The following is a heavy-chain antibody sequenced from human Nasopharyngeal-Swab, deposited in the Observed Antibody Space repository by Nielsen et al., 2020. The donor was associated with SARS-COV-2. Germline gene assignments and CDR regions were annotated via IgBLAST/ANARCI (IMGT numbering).Heavy chain of an antibody. D-gene: IGHD2-2*01. Sequence: GESLKISCAASGFTFSSYGMHWVRQAPGKGLEWVAVIWYDGSNKYYADSVQGRFTISRDNSKNTLYLQMNSLRAEDTAVYYCAKRLSCTSTSCYAFDYWGQGTLVTVSS. CDR1: GFTFSSYG. J-gene: IGHJ4*02. V-gene: IGHV3-33*06. CDR2: IWYDGSNK. CDR3: AKRLSCTSTSCYAFDY.